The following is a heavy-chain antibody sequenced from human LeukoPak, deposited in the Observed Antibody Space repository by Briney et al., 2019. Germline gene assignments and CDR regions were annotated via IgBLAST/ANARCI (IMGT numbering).Heavy chain of an antibody. D-gene: IGHD2-15*01. J-gene: IGHJ4*01. CDR1: GDSISDYL. V-gene: IGHV4-59*08. Sequence: PSETLSLTCSVSGDSISDYLWSWIRQSPGRGLEWIAYISYNGDTNYDSSLSSRVTISMDTSKNQFSLELRSVTAADTAVYFCARTTPPTSRNWPYFDFWGHGTLVTVSS. CDR2: ISYNGDT. CDR3: ARTTPPTSRNWPYFDF.